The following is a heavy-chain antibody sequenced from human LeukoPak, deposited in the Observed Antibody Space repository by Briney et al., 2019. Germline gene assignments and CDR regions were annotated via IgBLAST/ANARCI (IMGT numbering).Heavy chain of an antibody. CDR2: INPNSGGT. CDR1: GYTFTGYY. J-gene: IGHJ5*02. CDR3: ARQQLGEDWFDP. D-gene: IGHD1-1*01. Sequence: GASVKVSCKASGYTFTGYYMHWVRQAPGQGLEWMGWINPNSGGTNYAQKFQGRVTMTRATSISTAYMELSRLRFDDTAIYYCARQQLGEDWFDPWGQGTLVTVSS. V-gene: IGHV1-2*02.